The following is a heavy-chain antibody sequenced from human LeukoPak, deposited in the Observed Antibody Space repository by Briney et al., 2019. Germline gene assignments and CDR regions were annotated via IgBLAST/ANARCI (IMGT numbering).Heavy chain of an antibody. J-gene: IGHJ3*01. CDR1: GYTFTGYY. Sequence: ASVKVSCKASGYTFTGYYMHWVRQAPGQGLEWMGWINPNSGGTNYAQKFQGWVTMTRDTSISTAYMELSSLTSEDTAVYYCARGRESSKLTSGFQSFDWLSDSFDLWGQGTIVTVSS. V-gene: IGHV1-2*04. CDR2: INPNSGGT. D-gene: IGHD3-9*01. CDR3: ARGRESSKLTSGFQSFDWLSDSFDL.